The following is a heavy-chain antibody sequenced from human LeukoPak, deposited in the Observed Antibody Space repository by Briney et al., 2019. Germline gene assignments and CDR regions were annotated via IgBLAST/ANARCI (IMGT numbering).Heavy chain of an antibody. CDR3: ARDADEALNWFDP. J-gene: IGHJ5*02. Sequence: GASVKVSCKASGYTFTGYYMHWVRQAPGQGLEWMGWINPNSGGTNYAQKFQGRVTMTRDTSISTAYMELSRLRSDDTAVYYCARDADEALNWFDPWGQGTLVTVSS. CDR2: INPNSGGT. V-gene: IGHV1-2*02. CDR1: GYTFTGYY.